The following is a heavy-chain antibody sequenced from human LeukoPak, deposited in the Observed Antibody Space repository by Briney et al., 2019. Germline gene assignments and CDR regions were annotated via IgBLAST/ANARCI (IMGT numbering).Heavy chain of an antibody. D-gene: IGHD2-8*02. Sequence: ASVKVSCKVSVYTLTELSMHWVRQAPGKGLEWMGGFDPEDGETIYAQKFQGRVTMTEDTSTDTAYMELSSLRSEDTAVYYCAQGGVPPHRNWFDPWGQGTLVTVSS. V-gene: IGHV1-24*01. J-gene: IGHJ5*02. CDR3: AQGGVPPHRNWFDP. CDR2: FDPEDGET. CDR1: VYTLTELS.